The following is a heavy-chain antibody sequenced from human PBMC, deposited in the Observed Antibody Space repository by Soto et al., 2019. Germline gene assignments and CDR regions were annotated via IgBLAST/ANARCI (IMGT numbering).Heavy chain of an antibody. CDR1: GFTFSRYA. D-gene: IGHD4-17*01. Sequence: GSLRLSCGASGFTFSRYAMHWVRQAPGKGLEWVSGISANYGATFYAGSVKGRFTISRNNSNHTLYLQMNSLRAEDTAVYYCAKVGAYGDLDYFDSWGQGTLVTVSS. V-gene: IGHV3-23*01. J-gene: IGHJ4*02. CDR2: ISANYGAT. CDR3: AKVGAYGDLDYFDS.